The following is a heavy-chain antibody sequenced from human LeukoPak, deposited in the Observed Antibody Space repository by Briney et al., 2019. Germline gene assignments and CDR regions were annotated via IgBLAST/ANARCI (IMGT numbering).Heavy chain of an antibody. CDR1: GYTSTSYG. Sequence: ASVKVSCKASGYTSTSYGISWVRQAPGQGLEWMGWISAYNGNTNYARKLQGRVTMTTDTSTSTAYMELRSLRSDDTAVYYCARDRGHITMVRGVMGYWGQGTLVTVSS. CDR3: ARDRGHITMVRGVMGY. J-gene: IGHJ4*02. D-gene: IGHD3-10*01. CDR2: ISAYNGNT. V-gene: IGHV1-18*01.